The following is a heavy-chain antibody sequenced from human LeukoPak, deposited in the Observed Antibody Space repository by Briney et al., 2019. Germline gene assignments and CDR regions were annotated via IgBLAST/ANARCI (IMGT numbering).Heavy chain of an antibody. CDR1: GGTFSSYA. CDR2: IIPIFGTA. Sequence: EASVKVSCKASGGTFSSYAISWVRQAPGQGLEWMGGIIPIFGTANYAQKFQGRVTTTADESTSTAYMELSSLRSEDTAVYYCARGLDIVVVPAALRLTENWFDPWGQGTLVTVSS. V-gene: IGHV1-69*13. D-gene: IGHD2-2*01. CDR3: ARGLDIVVVPAALRLTENWFDP. J-gene: IGHJ5*02.